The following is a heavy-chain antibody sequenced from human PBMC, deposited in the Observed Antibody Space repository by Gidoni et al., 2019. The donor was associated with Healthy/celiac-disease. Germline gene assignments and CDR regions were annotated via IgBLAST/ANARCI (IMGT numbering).Heavy chain of an antibody. CDR3: ARTDDYNHFDY. Sequence: QVQLVQSGAEVKKPGASVKVSCKTSGYTFISYDISWVRQAPGQGLEWMGWITVHNGKTNYIQKFQGRVTMTTDTSTSTAYMELWSLRSDDTALYYCARTDDYNHFDYWGQGTLVTVSS. CDR1: GYTFISYD. J-gene: IGHJ4*02. V-gene: IGHV1-18*04. D-gene: IGHD4-4*01. CDR2: ITVHNGKT.